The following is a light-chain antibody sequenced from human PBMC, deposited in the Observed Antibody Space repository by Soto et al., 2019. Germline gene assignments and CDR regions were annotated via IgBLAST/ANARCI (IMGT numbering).Light chain of an antibody. V-gene: IGKV3-20*01. Sequence: EIVLTQSPGTLSLSPGERATLSCRARQSVSNYLAWYQQKPGQAPRLLIYGASSRATGIPDRFSGSGSGTDFTLTISRLEPEDFAVSYCQQYGGSPQTFGQGTKVEIK. CDR2: GAS. J-gene: IGKJ1*01. CDR3: QQYGGSPQT. CDR1: QSVSNY.